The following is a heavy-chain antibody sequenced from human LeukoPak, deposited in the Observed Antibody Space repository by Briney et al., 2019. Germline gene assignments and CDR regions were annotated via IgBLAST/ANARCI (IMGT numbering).Heavy chain of an antibody. Sequence: SETLSLTCTVSGGSISSSSYYWGWIRQPPGKGLEWIGSIYSSGNTYYNPSLKSRVTISVDTSKNQFSLKLSSVTAADTAVYYCARYYSGSYLRDAFDIWGQGTLVTVSS. CDR3: ARYYSGSYLRDAFDI. CDR2: IYSSGNT. V-gene: IGHV4-39*07. D-gene: IGHD1-26*01. J-gene: IGHJ3*02. CDR1: GGSISSSSYY.